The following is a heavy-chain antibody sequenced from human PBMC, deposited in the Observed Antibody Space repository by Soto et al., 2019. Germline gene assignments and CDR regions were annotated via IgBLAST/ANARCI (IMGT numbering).Heavy chain of an antibody. D-gene: IGHD3-3*01. V-gene: IGHV5-51*01. Sequence: GESLKISCKGSGYNFAGYWIAWVRQMPGKGLELMGIIYPSDSDTRYRPSFQGQVTISADKSISSAYLQWSSLRASDTAMYYCGRGGVSTRIFDSWGKGTPAPVSS. CDR1: GYNFAGYW. J-gene: IGHJ4*02. CDR3: GRGGVSTRIFDS. CDR2: IYPSDSDT.